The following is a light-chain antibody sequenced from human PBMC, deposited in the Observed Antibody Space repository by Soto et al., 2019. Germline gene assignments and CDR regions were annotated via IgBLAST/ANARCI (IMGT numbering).Light chain of an antibody. CDR2: GNN. V-gene: IGLV1-40*01. J-gene: IGLJ3*02. CDR1: SSNIGAGYD. Sequence: QSVLTQPPSVSGAPGQRVTISCTGGSSNIGAGYDVHWYRQFPGTAPKLLVYGNNNRPSGISDRFSASKSGSSASLASTGLQAEDEADYYCQSYDTSLRAWVFGGGTKLTVL. CDR3: QSYDTSLRAWV.